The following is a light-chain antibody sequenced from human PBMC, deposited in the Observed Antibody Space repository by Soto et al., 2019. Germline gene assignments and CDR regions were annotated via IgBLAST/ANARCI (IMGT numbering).Light chain of an antibody. CDR3: YSYAGSRTFVL. Sequence: QSALTQPASVSGSPGQSITISCTGTSSDVGNFNLVSWYQHHPGKAPKLMIYEVTKRPSGVSNRFSGSKSGYTSSLTIPGLQADDEADYYCYSYAGSRTFVLIGGGTKLTVL. V-gene: IGLV2-23*02. J-gene: IGLJ2*01. CDR1: SSDVGNFNL. CDR2: EVT.